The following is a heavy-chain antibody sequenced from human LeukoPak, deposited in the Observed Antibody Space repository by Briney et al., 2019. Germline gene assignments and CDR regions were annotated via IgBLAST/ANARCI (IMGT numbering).Heavy chain of an antibody. D-gene: IGHD1/OR15-1a*01. CDR2: ISSSSSYI. Sequence: GGSLRLSCAASGFTFSSYSMNWVRQAPGKGLEWVSSISSSSSYIYYADSVKGRFTISRDNAKNSLYLQMNSLRAEDTAVYYCARARKTPQNWNNSFDYWGQGTLVTVSS. J-gene: IGHJ4*02. V-gene: IGHV3-21*01. CDR1: GFTFSSYS. CDR3: ARARKTPQNWNNSFDY.